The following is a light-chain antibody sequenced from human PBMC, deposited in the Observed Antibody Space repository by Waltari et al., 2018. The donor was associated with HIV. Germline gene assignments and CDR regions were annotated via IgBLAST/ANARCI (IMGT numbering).Light chain of an antibody. J-gene: IGLJ2*01. CDR3: GTWDSNLNAV. V-gene: IGLV1-51*01. Sequence: LTQPPSVSAAPGQRVTISCSGSHSSLGNTYVSWYQQLPGTAPKVLIYENDKRPEGIPDRCSAYKFGTSATLDITGLQVGDEGDYYCGTWDSNLNAVFGGGTKLTV. CDR1: HSSLGNTY. CDR2: END.